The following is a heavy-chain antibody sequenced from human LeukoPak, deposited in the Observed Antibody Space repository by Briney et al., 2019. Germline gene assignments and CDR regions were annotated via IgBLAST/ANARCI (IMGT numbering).Heavy chain of an antibody. CDR1: GYTFTGFW. D-gene: IGHD5-12*01. Sequence: GESLKISFKVSGYTFTGFWIGWVRQMPGKGLECLGFIYPGDSDTIYSPPFQGQVTISADKSIRTAYLQWSSLKASDSGIYYCARGRGGYTGHENFDFWGQGTLVSVSS. CDR2: IYPGDSDT. V-gene: IGHV5-51*01. J-gene: IGHJ4*02. CDR3: ARGRGGYTGHENFDF.